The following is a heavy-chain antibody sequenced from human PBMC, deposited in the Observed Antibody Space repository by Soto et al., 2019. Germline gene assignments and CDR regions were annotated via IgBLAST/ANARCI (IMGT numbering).Heavy chain of an antibody. J-gene: IGHJ5*02. CDR1: GGSFSGYY. CDR2: INHSGST. CDR3: ARAASGATTWFDP. D-gene: IGHD1-26*01. V-gene: IGHV4-34*01. Sequence: PSETLSLTCAVYGGSFSGYYWSGIRQPPGKGLEWIGEINHSGSTNYNPSLKSRVTISVDTSKNQFSLKLSSVTAADTAVYYCARAASGATTWFDPWGQGTLVTVSS.